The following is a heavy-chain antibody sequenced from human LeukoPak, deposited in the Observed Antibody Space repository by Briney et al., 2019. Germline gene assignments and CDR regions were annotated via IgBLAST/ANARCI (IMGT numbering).Heavy chain of an antibody. Sequence: PGGSLRLSCAASGFTFSSYAMSWVRQAPGKGLEWVPAISGSGGSTYYADSVKGRFTISRDNSKNTLYLQMNSLRAEGTAVYYCAKAPGAYGDWTFDYWGQGTLVTVSS. CDR1: GFTFSSYA. D-gene: IGHD4-17*01. J-gene: IGHJ4*02. V-gene: IGHV3-23*01. CDR3: AKAPGAYGDWTFDY. CDR2: ISGSGGST.